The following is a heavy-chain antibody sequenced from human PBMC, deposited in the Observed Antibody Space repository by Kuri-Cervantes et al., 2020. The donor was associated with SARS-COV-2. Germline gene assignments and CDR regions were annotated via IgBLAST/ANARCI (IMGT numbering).Heavy chain of an antibody. Sequence: GESLKISCAASELTFSSYGMHWVRQAPGKGLEWVAVIWYDGSNKSYADSVGGRFTISRDKSKNTLYLQMNSLRAEDTAVYYCARDSPIAAAEYYYYYYMDVWGKGTTVTVSS. CDR2: IWYDGSNK. V-gene: IGHV3-33*01. D-gene: IGHD6-13*01. CDR1: ELTFSSYG. J-gene: IGHJ6*03. CDR3: ARDSPIAAAEYYYYYYMDV.